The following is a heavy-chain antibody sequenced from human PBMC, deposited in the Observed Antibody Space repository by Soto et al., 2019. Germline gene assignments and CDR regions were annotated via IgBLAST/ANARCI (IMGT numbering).Heavy chain of an antibody. D-gene: IGHD5-12*01. CDR1: GGSISSYY. CDR3: ARISGYRTYYFYYSMDV. J-gene: IGHJ6*03. V-gene: IGHV4-59*08. Sequence: QVQLQESGPGLVKPSETLSLTCTVSGGSISSYYWSWIRQPPGKGLEWIGYIYYSGGTNYNPSLKSRFTISVDTSKNQFSLKLSSVTAADTAVYYCARISGYRTYYFYYSMDVWGKGTTVTVSS. CDR2: IYYSGGT.